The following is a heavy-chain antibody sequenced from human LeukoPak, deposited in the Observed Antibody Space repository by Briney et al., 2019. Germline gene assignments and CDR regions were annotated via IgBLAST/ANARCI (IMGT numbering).Heavy chain of an antibody. V-gene: IGHV3-23*01. CDR2: ISGSGGST. Sequence: GGSLRLSCAASGFTFSSYAMSWVRQAPGKGLEWVSAISGSGGSTYYADSVKGRFTISRDNSKNTLYLQMNSLRAEDTAVYYCARDDGSGSYYSSYLGQGTLVTVSS. CDR3: ARDDGSGSYYSSY. D-gene: IGHD3-10*01. CDR1: GFTFSSYA. J-gene: IGHJ4*02.